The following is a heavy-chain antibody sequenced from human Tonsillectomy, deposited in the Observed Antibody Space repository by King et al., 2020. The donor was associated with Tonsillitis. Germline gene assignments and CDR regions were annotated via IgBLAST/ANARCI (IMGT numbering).Heavy chain of an antibody. CDR2: IHSSETT. CDR3: ARVTLATVIAL. Sequence: VQLQESGPGLVKPSETLSLTCIVSGGSVGSDSYYWSWIWQPPGRGLEWIGYIHSSETTNYNPSLKSRVTISLDTSKNQFSLNVSSVTAADTAVYFCARVTLATVIALWGQGSLVIVSS. V-gene: IGHV4-61*01. J-gene: IGHJ4*02. CDR1: GGSVGSDSYY. D-gene: IGHD4-23*01.